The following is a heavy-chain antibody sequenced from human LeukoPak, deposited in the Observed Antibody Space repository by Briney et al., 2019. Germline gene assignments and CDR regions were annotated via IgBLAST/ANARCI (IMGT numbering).Heavy chain of an antibody. D-gene: IGHD2-2*02. CDR1: GFTFSSYS. Sequence: GGSLRLSCAASGFTFSSYSMNWVRQAPGKGLEWVSYISSSSSTIYYADSVKGRFTISRDNAKNSLYLQMNSLRAEDTAVYYCAKDGRYCSSSNCYTVWYFDSWGQGTLVTVSS. CDR2: ISSSSSTI. J-gene: IGHJ4*02. V-gene: IGHV3-48*01. CDR3: AKDGRYCSSSNCYTVWYFDS.